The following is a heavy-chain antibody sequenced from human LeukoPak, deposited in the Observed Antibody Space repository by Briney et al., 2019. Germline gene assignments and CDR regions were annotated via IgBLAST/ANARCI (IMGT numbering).Heavy chain of an antibody. Sequence: GESLKISCNGSGYGFPSYWIGWVRQMPGKGLEWMGIIYPADSDARYSPSFQGHATLSADKSISTAYLQWSSLRASDTAMYYCARSPGSSWSFFDYWGQGTLVTVSS. J-gene: IGHJ4*02. V-gene: IGHV5-51*01. CDR1: GYGFPSYW. CDR3: ARSPGSSWSFFDY. D-gene: IGHD6-13*01. CDR2: IYPADSDA.